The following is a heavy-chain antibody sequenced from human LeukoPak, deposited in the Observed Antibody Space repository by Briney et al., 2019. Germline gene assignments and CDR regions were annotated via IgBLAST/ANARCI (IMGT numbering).Heavy chain of an antibody. CDR2: ISGSGDNT. D-gene: IGHD3-10*01. CDR3: AKVTYGSGTYGACDY. CDR1: GFTFSSHG. V-gene: IGHV3-23*01. Sequence: GGSLRLSCAASGFTFSSHGMSWVRQAPGKGLEWVSTISGSGDNTYYADSVKGWFTISRDNSKNTLYLQMNSLRAEDTAVYYCAKVTYGSGTYGACDYWGQGTLVTVSS. J-gene: IGHJ4*02.